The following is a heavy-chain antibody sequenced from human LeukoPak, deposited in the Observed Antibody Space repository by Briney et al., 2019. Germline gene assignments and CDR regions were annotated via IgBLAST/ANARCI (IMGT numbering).Heavy chain of an antibody. D-gene: IGHD6-13*01. J-gene: IGHJ4*02. V-gene: IGHV3-23*01. CDR2: ISDSGDGT. CDR3: AKCWRIVSGNWYLSFDS. CDR1: GFTFSSYA. Sequence: PGGSLRLSCAASGFTFSSYAMSWVRQTPGKGLEWVSSISDSGDGTYYADSVRGRFTISRDNSKNTLYLQMKSLGGDDTALCYCAKCWRIVSGNWYLSFDSWGQGTLVTVSS.